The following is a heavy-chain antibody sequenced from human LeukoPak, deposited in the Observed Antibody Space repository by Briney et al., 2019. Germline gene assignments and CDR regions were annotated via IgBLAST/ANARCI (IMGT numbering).Heavy chain of an antibody. Sequence: GGSLRLSCAASGFTFSSNYMSWVRQAPGKGLEWVSVIYSGGSTYYADSVKGRFIISRDNSKNTLYLQMNSLRAEDTAVYYCASKRGYSYGYAYWGQGTLVTVSS. CDR2: IYSGGST. CDR3: ASKRGYSYGYAY. J-gene: IGHJ4*02. D-gene: IGHD5-18*01. V-gene: IGHV3-66*01. CDR1: GFTFSSNY.